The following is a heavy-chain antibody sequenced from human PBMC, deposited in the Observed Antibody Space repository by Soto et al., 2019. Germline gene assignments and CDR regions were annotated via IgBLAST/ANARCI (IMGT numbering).Heavy chain of an antibody. CDR2: IYYSGST. CDR3: ARRVDANWFDP. Sequence: QLQLQESDPGLVKPSETLSLTCTVSGGSISSSSYYWGWIRQPPGKGLEWIGSIYYSGSTYYNPSLKSRVTISVDTSKNQFSLKLSSVTAADTAVYYCARRVDANWFDPWGQGTLVTVAS. V-gene: IGHV4-39*01. J-gene: IGHJ5*02. CDR1: GGSISSSSYY.